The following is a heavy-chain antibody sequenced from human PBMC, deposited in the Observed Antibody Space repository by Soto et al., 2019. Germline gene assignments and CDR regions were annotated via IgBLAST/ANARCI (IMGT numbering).Heavy chain of an antibody. CDR2: IIPILGIA. D-gene: IGHD2-21*02. CDR3: ARVVVVTDNWFDP. CDR1: GGTFSSYT. J-gene: IGHJ5*02. Sequence: QVQLVQSGAEVKKPGSSVKVSCKASGGTFSSYTISWVRQAPGQGLEWMGRIIPILGIANYAQKFQGRVTITADKSTSTACMELSSLRSEDTAVYYCARVVVVTDNWFDPWGQGTLVTVSS. V-gene: IGHV1-69*02.